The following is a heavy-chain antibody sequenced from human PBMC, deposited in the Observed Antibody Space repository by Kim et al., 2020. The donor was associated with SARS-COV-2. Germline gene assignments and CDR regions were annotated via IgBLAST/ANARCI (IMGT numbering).Heavy chain of an antibody. CDR2: IIPIFGTA. Sequence: SVKVSCKASGGTFSSYAISWVRQAPGQGLEWMGGIIPIFGTANYAQKFQGRVTITADESTSTAYMELSSLRSEDTAVYYCARDPAAGTRDGMDVWGQGTTVTVSS. D-gene: IGHD6-13*01. V-gene: IGHV1-69*13. J-gene: IGHJ6*02. CDR1: GGTFSSYA. CDR3: ARDPAAGTRDGMDV.